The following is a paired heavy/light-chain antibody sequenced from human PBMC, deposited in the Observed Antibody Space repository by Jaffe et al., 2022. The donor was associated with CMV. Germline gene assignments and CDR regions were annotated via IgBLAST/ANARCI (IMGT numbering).Light chain of an antibody. CDR1: QSVLYSSNNRNS. J-gene: IGKJ4*01. Sequence: DIVMTQSPDSLAVSLGERATINCKSSQSVLYSSNNRNSLAWYQQKPGQPPQLLIYWASARESGVPDRFSGSGSGTDFTLTISSLQAEDVAVYYCQQYYNIPLTFGGGTKVEIK. CDR2: WAS. CDR3: QQYYNIPLT. V-gene: IGKV4-1*01.
Heavy chain of an antibody. CDR2: ISGRGSGT. Sequence: EVQLLESGGGLVQPGGSLRVSCVASGFTFSRYAMSWVRQAPGKGLEWVSIISGRGSGTYYADSVKGRFTISRDNSKNTLYLQMNSLRAEDTAVYFCAKGGITMTVLDAFDIWGRGTVVTVSS. CDR3: AKGGITMTVLDAFDI. D-gene: IGHD3-22*01. J-gene: IGHJ3*02. V-gene: IGHV3-23*01. CDR1: GFTFSRYA.